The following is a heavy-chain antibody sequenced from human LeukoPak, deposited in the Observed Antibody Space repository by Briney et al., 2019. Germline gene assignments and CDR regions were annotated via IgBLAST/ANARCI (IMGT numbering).Heavy chain of an antibody. CDR3: AGERGVGEFY. CDR1: GFTFSSNG. D-gene: IGHD3-10*01. CDR2: IWSDGRNK. J-gene: IGHJ4*02. Sequence: PGGSLRLSCAASGFTFSSNGMRWVPQAPGKGLEWVALIWSDGRNKNYADSVKGRFTISRDNSKNMLYLQMNSLRAEDTAVYYCAGERGVGEFYWGQGTLVTVSS. V-gene: IGHV3-33*01.